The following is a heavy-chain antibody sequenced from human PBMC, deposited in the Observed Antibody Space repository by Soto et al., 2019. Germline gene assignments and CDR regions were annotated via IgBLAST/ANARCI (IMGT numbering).Heavy chain of an antibody. CDR1: GGSISSNNW. J-gene: IGHJ4*02. CDR2: IYHSGST. D-gene: IGHD6-13*01. V-gene: IGHV4-4*02. CDR3: ARDQGSHPGD. Sequence: QVQLQESGPGLVRPSGTLSLTCAVSGGSISSNNWWSWVHQPPGKGLEWIGEIYHSGSTNYNPSLKSRVTMSVVPSKNLFSLTLNSVTAADTAFYYCARDQGSHPGDWGQGTRVSVSS.